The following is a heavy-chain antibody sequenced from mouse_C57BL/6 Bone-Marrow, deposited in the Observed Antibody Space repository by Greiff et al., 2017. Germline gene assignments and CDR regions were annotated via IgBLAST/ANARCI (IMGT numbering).Heavy chain of an antibody. V-gene: IGHV5-4*01. J-gene: IGHJ3*01. CDR3: ARYGSSSFAY. CDR2: ISDGGSYT. D-gene: IGHD1-1*01. Sequence: EVQLVESGGGLVKPGGSLKLSCAASGFTFSSYAMSWVRQTPEKMLEWVATISDGGSYTYYPDNVKGRFTISRDNAKNNLYLQMSHLKSEDTAMYYCARYGSSSFAYWGQGTLVTVSA. CDR1: GFTFSSYA.